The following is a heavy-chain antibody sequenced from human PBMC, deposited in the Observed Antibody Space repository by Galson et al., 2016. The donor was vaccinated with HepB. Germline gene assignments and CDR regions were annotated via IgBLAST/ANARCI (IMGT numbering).Heavy chain of an antibody. D-gene: IGHD6-19*01. CDR3: ARQQWPRVFDY. J-gene: IGHJ4*02. Sequence: SLRLSCAASGFTFNSYWMHWVRQAPGKGLVWVSRISSDGTSIIYADSVKGRFTISRDNAKNTLYLQSNSLRAEDTAVYYCARQQWPRVFDYWGQGTLVTVSP. CDR1: GFTFNSYW. CDR2: ISSDGTSI. V-gene: IGHV3-74*01.